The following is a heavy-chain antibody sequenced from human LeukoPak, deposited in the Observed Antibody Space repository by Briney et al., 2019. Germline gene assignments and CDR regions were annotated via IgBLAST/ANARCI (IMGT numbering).Heavy chain of an antibody. CDR3: ARRDWNYWYFDL. Sequence: TPSETLPLTCTVSGGSISSYYWSWIRQPAGKGLEWIGRIYSSGSTNYNPSLNSRVTMSVDTSKNQFSLKLSSVTAADTAVYYCARRDWNYWYFDLWGRGTLVTVSA. V-gene: IGHV4-4*07. D-gene: IGHD1-1*01. J-gene: IGHJ2*01. CDR1: GGSISSYY. CDR2: IYSSGST.